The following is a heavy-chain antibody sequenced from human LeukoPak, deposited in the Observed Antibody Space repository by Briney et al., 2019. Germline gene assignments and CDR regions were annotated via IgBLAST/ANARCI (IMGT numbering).Heavy chain of an antibody. CDR3: ARQYNWNYPYGMDV. Sequence: SQTLSLTCTVSGGSISSSSYYWGWIRQPPGKGLEWIGSIYYSGSTYYNPSLKSRVTISVDTSKNQFSLKLSSVTAADTAMYYCARQYNWNYPYGMDVWGQGTTVTVSS. D-gene: IGHD1-20*01. CDR2: IYYSGST. J-gene: IGHJ6*02. V-gene: IGHV4-39*01. CDR1: GGSISSSSYY.